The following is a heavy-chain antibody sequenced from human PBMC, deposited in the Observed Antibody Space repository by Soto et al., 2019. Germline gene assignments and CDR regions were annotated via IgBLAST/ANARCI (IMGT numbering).Heavy chain of an antibody. CDR2: IGSSDIYT. V-gene: IGHV3-21*02. CDR3: ARDQFGMDV. CDR1: GFTFSSYK. Sequence: EVQLVESGGGLVKPGGSLRLSCAGSGFTFSSYKINWVRQAPGKGLEWVSSIGSSDIYTYYADSLKGRLIISRDNANNSVYLQINSLRAEDTAVYYCARDQFGMDVWGQGTPVTVSS. J-gene: IGHJ6*02.